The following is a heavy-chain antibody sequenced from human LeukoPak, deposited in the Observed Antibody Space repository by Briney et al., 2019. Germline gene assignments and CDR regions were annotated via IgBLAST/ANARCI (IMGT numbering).Heavy chain of an antibody. CDR3: AKEASGYRNDY. CDR2: ISGSGGST. J-gene: IGHJ4*02. V-gene: IGHV3-23*01. Sequence: GGSLRLSCAASGFPFSSYAMSLVRPAPGKGLELVSAISGSGGSTYYADSVKGRFTISRDNSKNTLYLQMNSLRAEDTAVYYCAKEASGYRNDYWGQGTLVTVSS. D-gene: IGHD3-22*01. CDR1: GFPFSSYA.